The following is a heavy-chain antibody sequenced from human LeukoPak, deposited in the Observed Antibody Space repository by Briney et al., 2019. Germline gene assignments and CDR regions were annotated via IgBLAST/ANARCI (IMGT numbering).Heavy chain of an antibody. J-gene: IGHJ4*02. V-gene: IGHV1-69*13. CDR3: ARGGRYCSSTSCYFPWAFDY. CDR2: IIPIFGTA. CDR1: GGTFSSYA. Sequence: SVKVSCKASGGTFSSYAISWVRQAPGQGVEWMGGIIPIFGTANYAQKFQGRVTITADESTSTAYIELSSLRSEDTAVYYCARGGRYCSSTSCYFPWAFDYWGQGTLVTVSS. D-gene: IGHD2-2*01.